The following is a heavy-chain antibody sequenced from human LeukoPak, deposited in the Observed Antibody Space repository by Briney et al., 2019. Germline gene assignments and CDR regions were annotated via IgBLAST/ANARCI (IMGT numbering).Heavy chain of an antibody. CDR3: ARGYSSSWFNAFDI. CDR1: GVTFSSYG. Sequence: GGSLRLSCAASGVTFSSYGMHWVRQAPGKGLEWVAFTRYDGSNKYYADSVKGRFTISRDNSKNTLYLQMNSLRSEDTAVYYCARGYSSSWFNAFDIWGQGTMVTVSS. V-gene: IGHV3-30*02. CDR2: TRYDGSNK. J-gene: IGHJ3*02. D-gene: IGHD6-13*01.